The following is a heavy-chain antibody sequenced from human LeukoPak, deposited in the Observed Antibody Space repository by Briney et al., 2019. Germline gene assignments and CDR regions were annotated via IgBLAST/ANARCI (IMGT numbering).Heavy chain of an antibody. Sequence: PGGSLRLSCGASGVTVSGNYMSWVLQAAGERLEWVSVIYTAGSTSYADSVKGRITTSRDNSKNTLYLQMNSLRAEDTAVYFCAGGSSWPGFSYWGQGTLLTVSS. CDR3: AGGSSWPGFSY. CDR2: IYTAGST. CDR1: GVTVSGNY. J-gene: IGHJ4*02. D-gene: IGHD6-13*01. V-gene: IGHV3-53*01.